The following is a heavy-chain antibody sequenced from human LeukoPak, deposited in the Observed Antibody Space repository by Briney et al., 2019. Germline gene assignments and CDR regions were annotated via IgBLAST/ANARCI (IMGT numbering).Heavy chain of an antibody. Sequence: GGSLTLSCAAFGFIFNTYEINWVRQAPGKGLEWVSYISSSGSRIYYADSVKGRFTISRDNAKNSLYLQVNSLRADDTAIYYCARPRSDLYGMDVWGQGTTVIVSS. CDR2: ISSSGSRI. CDR3: ARPRSDLYGMDV. CDR1: GFIFNTYE. J-gene: IGHJ6*02. V-gene: IGHV3-48*03.